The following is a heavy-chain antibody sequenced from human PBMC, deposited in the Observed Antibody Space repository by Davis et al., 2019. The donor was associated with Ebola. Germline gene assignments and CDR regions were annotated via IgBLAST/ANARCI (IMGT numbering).Heavy chain of an antibody. CDR3: ARDGLYSSGWYPYFDY. CDR2: ISGGSRDT. J-gene: IGHJ4*02. D-gene: IGHD6-19*01. CDR1: GFTFSSYS. V-gene: IGHV3-21*01. Sequence: GESLKISCATSGFTFSSYSMNWVRQAPGKGLEWVSSISGGSRDTYYSDSVKGRFAISRDNAKNTLYLQMNSLRAEDTAVYYCARDGLYSSGWYPYFDYWGPGTLVTVSP.